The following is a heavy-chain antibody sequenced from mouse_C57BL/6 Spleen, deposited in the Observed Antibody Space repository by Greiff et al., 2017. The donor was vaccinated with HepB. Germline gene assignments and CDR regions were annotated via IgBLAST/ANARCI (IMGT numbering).Heavy chain of an antibody. J-gene: IGHJ4*01. Sequence: VKLVESGPGLVQPSQRLSITCTVSGFSLTSYGVHWVRQSPGKGLEWLGVIWRGGSTDYNAAFMSRLSITNDNSKSQVFFKMNSLQADDTAIFFWAKSRYYGYDDYAMDYGGQGTSVTV. V-gene: IGHV2-5*01. CDR2: IWRGGST. CDR1: GFSLTSYG. D-gene: IGHD2-2*01. CDR3: AKSRYYGYDDYAMDY.